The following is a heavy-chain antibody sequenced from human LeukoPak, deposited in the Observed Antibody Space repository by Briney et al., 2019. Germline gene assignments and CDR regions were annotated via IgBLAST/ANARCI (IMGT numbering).Heavy chain of an antibody. CDR1: GFTFNDYA. CDR2: ISWNSGSL. D-gene: IGHD6-19*01. V-gene: IGHV3-9*01. Sequence: AGGSLRLSCAASGFTFNDYAMDWVRQAPGKGLEWVSGISWNSGSLAYADSVKGRFTISRDNAKNSLYLQMNSLRTEDTALYYCSKDRGSGWYGIDYWGQGTLVTVSS. CDR3: SKDRGSGWYGIDY. J-gene: IGHJ4*02.